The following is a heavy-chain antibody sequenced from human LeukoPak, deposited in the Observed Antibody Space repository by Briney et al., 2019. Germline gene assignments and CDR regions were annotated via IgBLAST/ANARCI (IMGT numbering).Heavy chain of an antibody. CDR3: AKLRRYDSSGYYLYYFDY. CDR1: GFTFSNYN. J-gene: IGHJ4*02. D-gene: IGHD3-22*01. CDR2: ITSSSNTV. V-gene: IGHV3-48*01. Sequence: PGGSLRLSCAASGFTFSNYNMFWARQAPGKGLEWVSYITSSSNTVHYADSVKGRFTISRDNSKNTPYLQMNSLRAEDTAVYYCAKLRRYDSSGYYLYYFDYWGQGTLVTVSS.